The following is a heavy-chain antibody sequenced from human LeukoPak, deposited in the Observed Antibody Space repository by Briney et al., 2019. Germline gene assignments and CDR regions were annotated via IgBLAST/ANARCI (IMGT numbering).Heavy chain of an antibody. CDR2: IRYDGGLK. V-gene: IGHV3-7*01. Sequence: GGSLRLSCEASGFTFSSYWMTWVRQAPGKGLEWLANIRYDGGLKFYAASVKGRFTISRDNARNSLYLQMNSLRVEDTAVYYCGTSLDAPINTGGEGDPVTVSS. CDR3: GTSLDAPINT. J-gene: IGHJ4*02. CDR1: GFTFSSYW. D-gene: IGHD1-14*01.